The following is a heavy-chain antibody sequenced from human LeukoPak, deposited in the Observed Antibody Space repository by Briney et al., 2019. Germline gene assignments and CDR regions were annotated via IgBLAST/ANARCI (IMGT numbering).Heavy chain of an antibody. Sequence: SETLSLTCTVSGASMSGYYWSWIRQPPGKGLEWIGYVYNTGSTNQNPSLKSRVTISLDTSKNQFSLKLSSVTAADTAVYYCAKRRAGPDAFDIWGQGTMVTVSS. CDR2: VYNTGST. J-gene: IGHJ3*02. CDR1: GASMSGYY. CDR3: AKRRAGPDAFDI. V-gene: IGHV4-59*01.